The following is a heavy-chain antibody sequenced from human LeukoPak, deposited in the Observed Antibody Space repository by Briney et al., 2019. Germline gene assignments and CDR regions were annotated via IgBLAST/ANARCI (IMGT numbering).Heavy chain of an antibody. CDR2: ISDSGGST. V-gene: IGHV3-64D*09. D-gene: IGHD2-15*01. CDR1: GFTFSDNY. J-gene: IGHJ6*02. CDR3: VRGYSFGPYGMDV. Sequence: GGSLRLSCAASGFTFSDNYMSWIRQAPGKGLEYVSAISDSGGSTYYADSVKGRFTISRDNSKNTLYLQMSSLRAEDTAVYFCVRGYSFGPYGMDVWGQGTTVTVSS.